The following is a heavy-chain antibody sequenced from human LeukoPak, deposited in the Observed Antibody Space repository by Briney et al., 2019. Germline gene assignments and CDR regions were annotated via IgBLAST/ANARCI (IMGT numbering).Heavy chain of an antibody. CDR3: ARGPPDYYDILTGYYEPLIDY. D-gene: IGHD3-9*01. CDR2: INPNSGGT. Sequence: GASVKVSCKASGYTFTGYYMHWVRRAPGQGLEWMGWINPNSGGTNYAQKFQGRVTMTRDTSISTAYMELSRLRSDDTAVYYCARGPPDYYDILTGYYEPLIDYWGQGTLVTVSS. J-gene: IGHJ4*02. CDR1: GYTFTGYY. V-gene: IGHV1-2*02.